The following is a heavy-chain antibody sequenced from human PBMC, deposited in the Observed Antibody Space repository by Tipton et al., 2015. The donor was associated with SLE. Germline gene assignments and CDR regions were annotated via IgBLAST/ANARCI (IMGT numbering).Heavy chain of an antibody. J-gene: IGHJ4*02. CDR1: RGSISSYY. CDR2: VFYNGET. CDR3: VRGRTTSSFDY. V-gene: IGHV4-59*01. Sequence: TLSLTCTVSRGSISSYYWSWIRQPPGQGLEWIGHVFYNGETNYNPSLKGRVTISLDTSMKQFSLNLMSVTSADTAVYYCVRGRTTSSFDYWGQGTLVTVSS. D-gene: IGHD6-6*01.